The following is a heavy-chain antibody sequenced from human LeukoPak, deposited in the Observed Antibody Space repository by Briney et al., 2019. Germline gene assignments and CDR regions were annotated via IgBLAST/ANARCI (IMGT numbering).Heavy chain of an antibody. D-gene: IGHD1-20*01. J-gene: IGHJ4*02. CDR3: ALEGNWNYFDY. CDR1: GGTFSSYA. CDR2: IIPIFGTA. V-gene: IGHV1-69*06. Sequence: SVKVSCKASGGTFSSYAISWVRQAPGQGLEWMGGIIPIFGTANYAQKFQGRVTITADKSTSTAYMELSSLRSEDTAVYYCALEGNWNYFDYWGQGTLVTVSS.